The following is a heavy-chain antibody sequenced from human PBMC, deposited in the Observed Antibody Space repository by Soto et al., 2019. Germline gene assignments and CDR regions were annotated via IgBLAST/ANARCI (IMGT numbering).Heavy chain of an antibody. CDR3: ARGPYCSSTSCYKGPFDY. Sequence: EVQLVEAGGGLIQPGGSLRLSCAASGFTVSSNYMSWVRQAPGKGLEWVSVIYSGGSTYYADSVKGRFTISRDNSKNTLYLQMNSLRAEDTAVYYCARGPYCSSTSCYKGPFDYWGQGTLVTVSS. D-gene: IGHD2-2*02. CDR2: IYSGGST. J-gene: IGHJ4*02. V-gene: IGHV3-53*01. CDR1: GFTVSSNY.